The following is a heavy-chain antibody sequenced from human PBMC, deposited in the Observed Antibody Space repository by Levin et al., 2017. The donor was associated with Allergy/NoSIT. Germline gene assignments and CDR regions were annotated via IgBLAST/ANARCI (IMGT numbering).Heavy chain of an antibody. D-gene: IGHD3-10*01. CDR2: ISGSGGST. Sequence: GGSLRLSCTASGFTFSSYGMNWVRQAPGKGLEWVSGISGSGGSTYYADSVKGRFTISRDNSKNTLYLQMNSLRAEDTAVYYCAKPSGSYYYYYYGMDVWGQGTTVTVSS. V-gene: IGHV3-23*01. CDR3: AKPSGSYYYYYYGMDV. CDR1: GFTFSSYG. J-gene: IGHJ6*02.